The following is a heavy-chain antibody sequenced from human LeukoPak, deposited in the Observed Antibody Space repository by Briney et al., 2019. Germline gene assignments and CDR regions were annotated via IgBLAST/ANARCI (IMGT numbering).Heavy chain of an antibody. CDR1: GGSFSGYY. CDR3: ARAARYYYYYYMDV. J-gene: IGHJ6*03. V-gene: IGHV4-34*01. Sequence: SETLSLTCAVYGGSFSGYYWSWIRQPPGKGLEWIGEINHSGSSNYNPSLKSRVTMSVDTSKNQFSLKLSSVTAADTAVYYCARAARYYYYYYMDVWGKGTTVTISS. CDR2: INHSGSS.